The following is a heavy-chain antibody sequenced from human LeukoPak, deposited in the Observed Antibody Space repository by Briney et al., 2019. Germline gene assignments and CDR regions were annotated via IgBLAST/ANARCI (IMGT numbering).Heavy chain of an antibody. CDR2: IIPIFGTA. CDR3: ARESRITSGPYYGVDV. CDR1: GGTFSSYA. Sequence: ASVKVSCKASGGTFSSYAISWVRQAPGQGLEWMGGIIPIFGTANYAQKFQGRVTITADESTSTAYMELNSLRAEDTAVYYCARESRITSGPYYGVDVWGQGTTVSVSS. J-gene: IGHJ6*02. D-gene: IGHD7-27*01. V-gene: IGHV1-69*13.